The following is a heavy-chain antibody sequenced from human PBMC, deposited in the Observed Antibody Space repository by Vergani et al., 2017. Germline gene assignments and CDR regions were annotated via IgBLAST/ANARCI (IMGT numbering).Heavy chain of an antibody. CDR3: ARYRPPVAGDYYYYGMDV. CDR2: NIPILGIA. J-gene: IGHJ6*02. V-gene: IGHV1-69*02. D-gene: IGHD6-19*01. CDR1: GGTFSSYT. Sequence: QVQLVQSGAEVKKPGSSVKVSCKASGGTFSSYTISWVRQAPGQGLEWMGRNIPILGIANYAQKFQGRVTITADKSTSTAYMELSNLRSEDTAVYYCARYRPPVAGDYYYYGMDVWGQGTTVTVSS.